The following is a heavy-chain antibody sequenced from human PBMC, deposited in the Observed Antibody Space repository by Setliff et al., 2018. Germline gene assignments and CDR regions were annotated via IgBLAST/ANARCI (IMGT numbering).Heavy chain of an antibody. D-gene: IGHD3-16*02. CDR2: MNPNSGNT. J-gene: IGHJ6*02. CDR1: GYTFTSYD. V-gene: IGHV1-8*02. Sequence: ASVKVSCKASGYTFTSYDINWVRQATGQGLEWMGWMNPNSGNTGYAQKFQGRVTMTRNTSISTAYMELSSLRSEDTAVYYCARLYYDYVWGSYRLYYYYGMDVWGQGITVTVSS. CDR3: ARLYYDYVWGSYRLYYYYGMDV.